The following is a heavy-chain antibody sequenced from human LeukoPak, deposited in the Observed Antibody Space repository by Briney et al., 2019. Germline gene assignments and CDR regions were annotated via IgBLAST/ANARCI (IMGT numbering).Heavy chain of an antibody. J-gene: IGHJ6*02. D-gene: IGHD2-2*01. Sequence: PGGSLRLSCAASGFSFSIYWMSWVRQAPGKGLEWVAYIKQDGSEKYYVDSVKGRFTISRDNAKNSLYLQMNSLRAEDTAVYYCARDQVVVQLRPLTYYYYGMDVWGQGTTVTVPS. V-gene: IGHV3-7*01. CDR3: ARDQVVVQLRPLTYYYYGMDV. CDR2: IKQDGSEK. CDR1: GFSFSIYW.